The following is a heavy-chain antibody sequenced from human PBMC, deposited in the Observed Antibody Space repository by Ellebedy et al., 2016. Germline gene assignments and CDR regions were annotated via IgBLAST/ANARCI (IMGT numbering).Heavy chain of an antibody. CDR2: IKQDGSEK. D-gene: IGHD6-13*01. Sequence: GGSLRLSXAASGFTFSSYWMSWVRQAPGKGLEWVANIKQDGSEKYYVDSVKGRFTISRDNAKNSLYLQMNSLRAEDTAVYYCARDNQKQQLGRVSNYYFDYWGQGTLVTVSS. CDR1: GFTFSSYW. J-gene: IGHJ4*02. V-gene: IGHV3-7*01. CDR3: ARDNQKQQLGRVSNYYFDY.